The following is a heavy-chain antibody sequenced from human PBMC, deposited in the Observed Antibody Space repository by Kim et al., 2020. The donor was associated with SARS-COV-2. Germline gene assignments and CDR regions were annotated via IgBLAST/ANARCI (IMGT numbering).Heavy chain of an antibody. CDR3: ARPKRSIAAADTEWGGRGGWFDP. J-gene: IGHJ5*02. V-gene: IGHV1-46*01. D-gene: IGHD6-13*01. CDR1: GYTFTSYY. Sequence: ASVKVSCKASGYTFTSYYMHWVRQAPGQGLEWMGIINPSGGSTSYAQKFQGRVTMTRDTSTSTVYMELSSLRSEDTAVYYCARPKRSIAAADTEWGGRGGWFDPWGQGTLVTVSS. CDR2: INPSGGST.